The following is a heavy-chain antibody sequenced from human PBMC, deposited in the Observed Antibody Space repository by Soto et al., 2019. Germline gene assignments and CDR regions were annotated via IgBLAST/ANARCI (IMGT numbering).Heavy chain of an antibody. D-gene: IGHD3-22*01. CDR2: ISYDGSTK. J-gene: IGHJ6*02. CDR3: AKDQYYYDSSGYYPLYYYYYGMDD. CDR1: GFTFSSYG. Sequence: GGSLRLSCAASGFTFSSYGMHWVRQAPGKGLEWVADISYDGSTKYYADSVKGRFTISRDNSKNTLYLQMNSPRAEDTAVYYCAKDQYYYDSSGYYPLYYYYYGMDDWGQGTTVTVSS. V-gene: IGHV3-30*18.